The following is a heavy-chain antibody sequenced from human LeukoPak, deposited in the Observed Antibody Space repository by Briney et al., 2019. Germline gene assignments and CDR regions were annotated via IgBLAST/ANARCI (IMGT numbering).Heavy chain of an antibody. Sequence: GGSLRLSCAASGFTFSNYVMNWVRQAPGKGLEWVSYITSGSTTIYYADSVKGRFTISRDNAKNSLYLQMNSLKDEDTAVYYCARLEGLAFDYWGQGTLVTVSS. CDR2: ITSGSTTI. V-gene: IGHV3-48*02. D-gene: IGHD1-1*01. CDR3: ARLEGLAFDY. J-gene: IGHJ4*02. CDR1: GFTFSNYV.